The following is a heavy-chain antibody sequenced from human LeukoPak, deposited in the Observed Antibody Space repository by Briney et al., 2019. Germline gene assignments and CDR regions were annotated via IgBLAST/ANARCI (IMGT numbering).Heavy chain of an antibody. V-gene: IGHV4-59*01. D-gene: IGHD3-16*02. J-gene: IGHJ4*02. CDR1: GGSISSYY. Sequence: SETLSLTCTVSGGSISSYYWSRIRQPPGKGLEWIGYIYYSGSTNYNPSLKSRVTISVDTSKNQFSLKLSSVTAADTAVYYCARVIDLVEFDYWGQGTLVTVSS. CDR2: IYYSGST. CDR3: ARVIDLVEFDY.